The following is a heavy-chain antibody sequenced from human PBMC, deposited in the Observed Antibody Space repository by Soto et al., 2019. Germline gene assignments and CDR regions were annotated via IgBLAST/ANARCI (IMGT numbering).Heavy chain of an antibody. CDR1: GFTFNSYA. CDR2: INGGSTP. J-gene: IGHJ6*02. V-gene: IGHV3-23*01. D-gene: IGHD3-3*01. Sequence: GTLRRSCSASGFTFNSYAMNWVRQAPGKGLEWVTTINGGSTPYYADSVKGRFTISRDNSKNTLYLQMNSLRAEDTAVYYCAKDKDWSGVYGMDVWGQGNTVTVS. CDR3: AKDKDWSGVYGMDV.